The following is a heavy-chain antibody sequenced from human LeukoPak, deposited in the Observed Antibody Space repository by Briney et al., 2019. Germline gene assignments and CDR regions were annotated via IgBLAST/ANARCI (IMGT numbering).Heavy chain of an antibody. CDR1: GYIFISYA. CDR2: INAGTGNT. CDR3: ARGQYYYASGSSFLKRGVSAFDI. Sequence: ASVKVSCKASGYIFISYAMHWVRQAPGQRLEWMGSINAGTGNTKYSQEFQGRVTTTRDTSASTAYMELSSLRSEDMAVYYCARGQYYYASGSSFLKRGVSAFDIWGQGTMVTVSS. J-gene: IGHJ3*02. V-gene: IGHV1-3*03. D-gene: IGHD3-10*01.